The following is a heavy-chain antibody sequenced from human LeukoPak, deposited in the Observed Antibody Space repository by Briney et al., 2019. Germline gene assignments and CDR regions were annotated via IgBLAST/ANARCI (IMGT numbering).Heavy chain of an antibody. CDR2: IYLSGKS. V-gene: IGHV4-4*07. J-gene: IGHJ6*03. CDR3: ARGGDYQPNRSHFYQFMDV. CDR1: GGSIRNYY. Sequence: SEPLSLTCSVSGGSIRNYYWSWIRQPAAKGLAWIGRIYLSGKSNYISSLKTRVTSSVDTSRNQVALRLNSVTAADTAVYYGARGGDYQPNRSHFYQFMDVWGKGATVTVSS. D-gene: IGHD2-2*01.